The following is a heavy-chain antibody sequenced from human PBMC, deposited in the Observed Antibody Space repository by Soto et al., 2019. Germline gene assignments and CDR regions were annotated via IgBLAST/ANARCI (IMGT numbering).Heavy chain of an antibody. D-gene: IGHD1-1*01. Sequence: PSETLSLTCTVSGASISGFYWSWIRKSAGKGLEWIGRIYATGTTDYNPSLKSRVMMSVDTSKKQFSLKLRSVTAADTAVYYCVRDGTKTLRDWFDPWGNGIPVTVSS. CDR1: GASISGFY. V-gene: IGHV4-4*07. CDR2: IYATGTT. CDR3: VRDGTKTLRDWFDP. J-gene: IGHJ5*02.